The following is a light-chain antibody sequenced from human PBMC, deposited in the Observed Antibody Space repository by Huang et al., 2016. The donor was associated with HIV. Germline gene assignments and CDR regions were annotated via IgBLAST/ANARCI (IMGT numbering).Light chain of an antibody. CDR3: QQSYSAT. Sequence: DIQMTQSPSSLSASVGDRVTITCRASQSVSSFLNWYQQKPGKAPKLLIYTASDLEGGVPSRFSGSGSGTEFTLTINNLQPEDFVTYYCQQSYSATFGQGTKVEI. CDR2: TAS. CDR1: QSVSSF. J-gene: IGKJ1*01. V-gene: IGKV1-39*01.